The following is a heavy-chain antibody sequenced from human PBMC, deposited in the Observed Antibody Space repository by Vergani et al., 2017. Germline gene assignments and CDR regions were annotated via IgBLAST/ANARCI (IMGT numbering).Heavy chain of an antibody. V-gene: IGHV4-34*01. J-gene: IGHJ4*02. CDR3: ARGRSLPL. Sequence: QVQLQQWGAGLLKPSETLSLTCAVYGGSFSGYYWSWIRQPPGKGLEWIGEINHSGSTTYNPSLKSRVTISVDTSKNQFSLKLSSVTAADTAVYYCARGRSLPLWGQGTLVTVSS. CDR1: GGSFSGYY. CDR2: INHSGST.